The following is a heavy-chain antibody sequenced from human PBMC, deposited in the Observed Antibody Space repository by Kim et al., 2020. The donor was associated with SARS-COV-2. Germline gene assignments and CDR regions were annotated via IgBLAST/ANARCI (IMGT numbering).Heavy chain of an antibody. CDR3: ARGKRIVVVPAAITYMDV. J-gene: IGHJ6*03. D-gene: IGHD2-2*02. Sequence: KSRVTISVDTSKNQFSLELSSVTAADTAVYYCARGKRIVVVPAAITYMDVWGKGTTVTVSS. V-gene: IGHV4-34*01.